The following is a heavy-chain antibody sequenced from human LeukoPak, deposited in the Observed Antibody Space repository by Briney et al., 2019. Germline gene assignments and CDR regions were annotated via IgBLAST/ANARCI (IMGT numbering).Heavy chain of an antibody. CDR1: GFTFSSYA. J-gene: IGHJ5*02. CDR3: VKDQGLRYFDWLLS. CDR2: ISSNGGST. D-gene: IGHD3-9*01. V-gene: IGHV3-64D*06. Sequence: GGSLRLSCSASGFTFSSYAMHRVRQAPGKGLEYVSAISSNGGSTYYAVSVKGRFTISRDNSKNTLYLQMSSLRAEDTAVYYCVKDQGLRYFDWLLSWGQGTLVTVSS.